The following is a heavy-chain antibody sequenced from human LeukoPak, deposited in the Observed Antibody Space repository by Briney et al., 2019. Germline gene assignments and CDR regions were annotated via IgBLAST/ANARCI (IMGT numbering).Heavy chain of an antibody. Sequence: GRSLRVSCAGSGFAFDDYAMHWVRQAPGKGLEWVSGISWNSDNIDYADSVKGRFIISRDNAKNSLYLQMNRLRAEDTALYYCVEDTRIVVAGIFDFWGQGTLVTVSS. J-gene: IGHJ4*02. D-gene: IGHD6-19*01. CDR2: ISWNSDNI. CDR3: VEDTRIVVAGIFDF. CDR1: GFAFDDYA. V-gene: IGHV3-9*01.